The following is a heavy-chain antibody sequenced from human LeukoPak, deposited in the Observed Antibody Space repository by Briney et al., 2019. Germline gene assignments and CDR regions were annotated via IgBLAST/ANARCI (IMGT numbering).Heavy chain of an antibody. Sequence: GGSLRLSCAVSGFTFSGFWMSWSRQAPGKGLEWVASINSDGSEGYYADVVKGRFTISRDNAKNSLYLQINSLRAEDTAVYYCARSSYSSSSSVWGQGAMVTVSS. CDR3: ARSSYSSSSSV. J-gene: IGHJ3*01. CDR1: GFTFSGFW. D-gene: IGHD6-6*01. CDR2: INSDGSEG. V-gene: IGHV3-7*03.